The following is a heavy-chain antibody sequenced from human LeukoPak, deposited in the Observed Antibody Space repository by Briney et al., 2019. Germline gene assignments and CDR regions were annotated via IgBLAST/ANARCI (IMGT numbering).Heavy chain of an antibody. CDR2: IIPMFGTA. J-gene: IGHJ4*02. Sequence: SVKVSCKASGYTFTSYDINWVRQAPGQGLEWMGGIIPMFGTANYAQRFQGRVTITTDESTSTAYMELSSLRSEDTAVYYCAREGDYGGIGGYWGQGTLVTVSS. V-gene: IGHV1-69*05. CDR1: GYTFTSYD. CDR3: AREGDYGGIGGY. D-gene: IGHD4-23*01.